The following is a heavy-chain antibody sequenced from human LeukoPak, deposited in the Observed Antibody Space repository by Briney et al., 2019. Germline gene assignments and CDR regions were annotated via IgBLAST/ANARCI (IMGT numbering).Heavy chain of an antibody. J-gene: IGHJ6*03. CDR3: ARDGTSCYFSSCYYYYYMDV. D-gene: IGHD2-2*01. V-gene: IGHV3-48*02. Sequence: PGGSLRLSCAASGFTFSSYSMNWVRQAPGKGLEWVSYISSSSSTIYYADSVKGRFTISRDNAKNSLYRQMNSLRDEDTAVYYCARDGTSCYFSSCYYYYYMDVWGKGTTVTVSS. CDR2: ISSSSSTI. CDR1: GFTFSSYS.